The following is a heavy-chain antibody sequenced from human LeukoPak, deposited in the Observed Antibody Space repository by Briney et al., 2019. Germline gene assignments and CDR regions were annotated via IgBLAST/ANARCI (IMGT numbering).Heavy chain of an antibody. D-gene: IGHD2-2*01. CDR3: ARGDIVVVPAAHYYYMDV. CDR2: INSDGSST. J-gene: IGHJ6*03. Sequence: GWSLRLSCAASGFTFSSYWMHWVRQAPGKGLVWVSRINSDGSSTSYGDCVKGRFTISRDNAENTLYLQMNSLRAEDTAVYYCARGDIVVVPAAHYYYMDVWGKGTTVTVSS. V-gene: IGHV3-74*01. CDR1: GFTFSSYW.